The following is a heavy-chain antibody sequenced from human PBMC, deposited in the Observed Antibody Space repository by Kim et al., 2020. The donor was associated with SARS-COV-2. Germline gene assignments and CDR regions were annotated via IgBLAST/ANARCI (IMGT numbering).Heavy chain of an antibody. Sequence: ASVKVSCKASGYTFTSYDINWVRQATGQGLEWMGWINANNGNTKYAQKFQGRVTITRNTSVSTAYMELSSLRSEDTAVYYCARGKKKGSEREDVDYWDQ. CDR3: ARGKKKGSEREDVDY. CDR1: GYTFTSYD. CDR2: INANNGNT. V-gene: IGHV1-8*03. D-gene: IGHD3-10*01. J-gene: IGHJ4*02.